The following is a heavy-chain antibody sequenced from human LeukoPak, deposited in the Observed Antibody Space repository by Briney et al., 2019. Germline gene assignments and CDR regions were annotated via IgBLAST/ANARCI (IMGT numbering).Heavy chain of an antibody. V-gene: IGHV4-59*08. D-gene: IGHD3-9*01. CDR2: IYYSGST. CDR3: ARLGRDYDILTGYYHPPL. CDR1: GGSISSYY. J-gene: IGHJ4*02. Sequence: SETLSLTCTVSGGSISSYYWSWIRQPPGKGLEWIGYIYYSGSTNYNPSLKSRLTISLDTSKNQFSLKLSSVTAAETAVYYCARLGRDYDILTGYYHPPLWGQGTLVTVSS.